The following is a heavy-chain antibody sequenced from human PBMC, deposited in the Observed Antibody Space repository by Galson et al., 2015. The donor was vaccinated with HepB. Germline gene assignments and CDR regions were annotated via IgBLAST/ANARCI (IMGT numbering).Heavy chain of an antibody. D-gene: IGHD6-19*01. J-gene: IGHJ2*01. CDR2: ISGSGFFT. V-gene: IGHV3-23*01. Sequence: SLRLSCAASGFNFRRYAMSWVRQAPGRGLEWVSGISGSGFFTNYAASVTGRFTISRDNSKNKIYLQMNSLGTEDTAVYYCARPKDVGSGWSRVEWYFDLWGRGTLVTVSS. CDR1: GFNFRRYA. CDR3: ARPKDVGSGWSRVEWYFDL.